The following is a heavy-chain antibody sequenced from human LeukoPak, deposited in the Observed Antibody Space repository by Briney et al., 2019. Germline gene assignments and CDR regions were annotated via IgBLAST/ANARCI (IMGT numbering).Heavy chain of an antibody. CDR2: ISSSSGTI. CDR3: ARDYHYYGSGTTEAVIDY. D-gene: IGHD3-10*01. J-gene: IGHJ4*02. Sequence: PGGSLRLSCAASGFTFSSYSMNWVRQAPGKGLEWVSYISSSSGTIYYADSVKGRFTISRDNAKNSLYLQMNSLRAEDTAVYYCARDYHYYGSGTTEAVIDYWGQGTLVTVSS. V-gene: IGHV3-48*04. CDR1: GFTFSSYS.